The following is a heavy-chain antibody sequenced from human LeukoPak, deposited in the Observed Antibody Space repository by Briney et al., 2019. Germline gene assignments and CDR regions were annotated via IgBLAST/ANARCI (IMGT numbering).Heavy chain of an antibody. V-gene: IGHV1-8*03. CDR2: MNPNSGNT. CDR3: ARGKIYSSFDWYFDL. D-gene: IGHD6-6*01. CDR1: GFTFTSYD. J-gene: IGHJ2*01. Sequence: ASVKVSCKASGFTFTSYDINWVRQATGHGLEWMGWMNPNSGNTGYAQKFQGRVTLTRNTSISTAYMDLSSLRSEDTAVYYCARGKIYSSFDWYFDLWGRGTLVTASS.